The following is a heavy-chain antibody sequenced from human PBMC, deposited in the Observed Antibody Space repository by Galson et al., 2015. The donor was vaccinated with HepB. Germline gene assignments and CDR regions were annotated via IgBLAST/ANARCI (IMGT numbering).Heavy chain of an antibody. V-gene: IGHV3-23*01. J-gene: IGHJ4*02. Sequence: SLRLSCAASGFIFSSYDMSWVRQAPGKGLEWVSGVSGSGYSTYYADPVKGRFTISRDNSKNTLYLQMNSLRDEDTAVYYCTKGWGDYWGQGTLVTVSS. CDR2: VSGSGYST. CDR1: GFIFSSYD. CDR3: TKGWGDY. D-gene: IGHD3-16*01.